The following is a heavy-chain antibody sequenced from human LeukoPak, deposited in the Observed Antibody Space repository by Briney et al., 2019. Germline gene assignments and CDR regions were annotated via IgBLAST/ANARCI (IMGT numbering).Heavy chain of an antibody. CDR1: GGSFSGYY. CDR3: ARDRTGYYNYFDY. CDR2: INHSGST. Sequence: SSETLSLTCAVYGGSFSGYYWSWIRQPPGKGLEWIGEINHSGSTNYNPSLKCRVTISVDTSKNQFSLKLSSVTAADTAVYYCARDRTGYYNYFDYWGQGTLVTVSS. D-gene: IGHD3-22*01. V-gene: IGHV4-34*01. J-gene: IGHJ4*02.